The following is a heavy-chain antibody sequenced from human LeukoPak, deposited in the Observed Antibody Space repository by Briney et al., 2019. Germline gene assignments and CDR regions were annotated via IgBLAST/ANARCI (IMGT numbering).Heavy chain of an antibody. CDR1: GFTFSSYS. D-gene: IGHD3-3*01. CDR2: ISSSSSTI. CDR3: ARDNHDFWSGYHQSDWFDP. J-gene: IGHJ5*02. Sequence: PVGSLRLSCAAPGFTFSSYSMNWVRQAPGKGLEWVSYISSSSSTIYYADSVKGRFTISRDNAKNSLYLQMNSLRAEDTAVYYCARDNHDFWSGYHQSDWFDPWGQGTLVTVSS. V-gene: IGHV3-48*01.